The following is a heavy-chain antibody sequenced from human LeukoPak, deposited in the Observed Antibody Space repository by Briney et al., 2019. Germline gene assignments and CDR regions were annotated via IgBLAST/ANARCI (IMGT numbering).Heavy chain of an antibody. D-gene: IGHD1-26*01. CDR3: ARGSEWEPLYYFDY. CDR2: ISSSSGYM. V-gene: IGHV3-21*01. Sequence: GGSLRLSCADSGFTFSRYNMNWVRQAPGKGLEWVSSISSSSGYMYYADSEKGRFTISRDNAKNSLYLQMNSLRAEDTAVYYCARGSEWEPLYYFDYWGQGTLVTVSS. CDR1: GFTFSRYN. J-gene: IGHJ4*02.